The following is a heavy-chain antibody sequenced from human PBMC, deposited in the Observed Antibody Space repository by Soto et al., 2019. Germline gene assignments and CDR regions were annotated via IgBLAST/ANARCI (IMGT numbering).Heavy chain of an antibody. D-gene: IGHD1-26*01. Sequence: SGQVSCKASGFTFPSSAVQLLRQARVQLLEWIGWIVVGSGNTNYAQKFQERVTITRDMSTSTAYMELSSLRSEDTAVYYCARDRKWDPRGVEAQQDDYFDHWGQGTPVTVSS. CDR3: ARDRKWDPRGVEAQQDDYFDH. CDR2: IVVGSGNT. V-gene: IGHV1-58*01. J-gene: IGHJ4*02. CDR1: GFTFPSSA.